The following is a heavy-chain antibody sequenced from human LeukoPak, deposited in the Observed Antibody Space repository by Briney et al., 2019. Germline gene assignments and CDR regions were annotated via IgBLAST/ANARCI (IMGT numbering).Heavy chain of an antibody. J-gene: IGHJ6*02. Sequence: ASVRLSCKAFGYTFTSYYINWVRQATGQGLEWMGFKNPNSGHTGFAQKFKGRFTMTTDTSISTAYMELSSLTSEDTAVYYCARGPVSSHGMDVWGQGTTVTVSS. CDR2: KNPNSGHT. CDR1: GYTFTSYY. CDR3: ARGPVSSHGMDV. V-gene: IGHV1-8*01.